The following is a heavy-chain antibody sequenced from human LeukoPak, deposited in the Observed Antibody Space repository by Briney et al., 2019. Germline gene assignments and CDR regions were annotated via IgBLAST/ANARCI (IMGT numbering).Heavy chain of an antibody. CDR2: IYYSGST. J-gene: IGHJ6*03. D-gene: IGHD3-10*01. Sequence: SSETLSLTCTVSGGSISSGSYYWSWIRQPAGKGLEWIGYIYYSGSTNYNPSLKSRVTISVDTSKNQFSLKLSSVTAADTAVYYCARFQASGRDYYYYYYMDVWGKGTTVTVSS. V-gene: IGHV4-61*10. CDR3: ARFQASGRDYYYYYYMDV. CDR1: GGSISSGSYY.